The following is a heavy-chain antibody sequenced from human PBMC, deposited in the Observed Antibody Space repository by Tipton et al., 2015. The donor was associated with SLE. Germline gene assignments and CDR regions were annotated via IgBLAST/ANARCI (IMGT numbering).Heavy chain of an antibody. V-gene: IGHV4-59*08. CDR1: ADSFTHYH. D-gene: IGHD3/OR15-3a*01. Sequence: TLSLTCTVSADSFTHYHWSWIRQSPGKGLEWIGYVYFDGSTNYNPSLKSRVTISKDTSKNHFSLKLDSVTAADTAVYYCARATRTGYSEFDSWGQGTLVTVSS. CDR3: ARATRTGYSEFDS. J-gene: IGHJ5*01. CDR2: VYFDGST.